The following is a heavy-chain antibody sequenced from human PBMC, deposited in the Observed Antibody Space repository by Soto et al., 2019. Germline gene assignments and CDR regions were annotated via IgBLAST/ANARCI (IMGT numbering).Heavy chain of an antibody. CDR3: AAVGGYYGDYPNFDY. CDR2: IYYSGTT. D-gene: IGHD4-17*01. CDR1: GRSISPFY. V-gene: IGHV4-59*01. J-gene: IGHJ4*02. Sequence: SGTLSLTCSVSGRSISPFYWSWIRQPPGKGLEWIGSIYYSGTTNYNPSLKSRVTISVDTSKNHFSLRLTSVTAADTAVYYCAAVGGYYGDYPNFDYWGRGTLVTVSS.